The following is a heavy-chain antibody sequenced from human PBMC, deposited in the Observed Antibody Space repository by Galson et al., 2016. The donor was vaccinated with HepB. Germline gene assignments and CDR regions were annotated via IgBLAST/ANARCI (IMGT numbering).Heavy chain of an antibody. V-gene: IGHV4-4*02. Sequence: LSLTCAVSGDSISGSHWWSWVRQPPGKGLEWIGEILHSGRTNYNPSLKSRVTMSADTSKNELSLIVSSVTAADTAVYYCVSEPSGWMGFARWGQGTLVTVSS. CDR2: ILHSGRT. D-gene: IGHD6-19*01. CDR1: GDSISGSHW. CDR3: VSEPSGWMGFAR. J-gene: IGHJ5*02.